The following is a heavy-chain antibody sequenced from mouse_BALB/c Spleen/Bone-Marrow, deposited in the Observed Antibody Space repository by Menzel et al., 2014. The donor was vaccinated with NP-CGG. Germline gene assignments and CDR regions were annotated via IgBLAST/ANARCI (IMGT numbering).Heavy chain of an antibody. Sequence: DVKLQESGAELVKPGASVKLSCTASGFNIKDTYMHWVKQRPEQGLEWIGRIDPANGNTKYDPKFRGKATITADTSSNTAYLQLSSLTSEDTAVYYCAGYDYYQAWFAYWGQGTLVTVSA. V-gene: IGHV14-3*02. D-gene: IGHD2-4*01. J-gene: IGHJ3*01. CDR3: AGYDYYQAWFAY. CDR1: GFNIKDTY. CDR2: IDPANGNT.